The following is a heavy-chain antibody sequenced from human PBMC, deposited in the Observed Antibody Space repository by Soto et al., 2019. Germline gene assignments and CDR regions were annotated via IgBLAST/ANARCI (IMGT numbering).Heavy chain of an antibody. CDR3: GGQRVYCSGGSCYFDAFDI. D-gene: IGHD2-15*01. J-gene: IGHJ3*02. CDR1: GYTFTGYY. CDR2: INPNSGGT. Sequence: ASVKVSCKASGYTFTGYYMHCVRQAPGQGLEWMGWINPNSGGTNYAQKFQGRVTMTRDTSISTAYMELSRLRSDDTAVYYCGGQRVYCSGGSCYFDAFDIWGQGTMVTVSS. V-gene: IGHV1-2*02.